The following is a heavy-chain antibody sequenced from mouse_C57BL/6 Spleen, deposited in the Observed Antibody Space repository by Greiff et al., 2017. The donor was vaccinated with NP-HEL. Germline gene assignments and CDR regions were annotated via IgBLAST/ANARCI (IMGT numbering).Heavy chain of an antibody. CDR3: ARDSSGYPPYSMDY. Sequence: EVQLQQSGPVLVKPGASVKMSCKASGYTFTDYYMNWVKQSHGKSLEWIGVITPYNGGTSYNQKFKGKATLTVDKSSSTAYMELNSLTSEDSAVYYCARDSSGYPPYSMDYWGQGTSVTVSS. D-gene: IGHD3-2*02. CDR2: ITPYNGGT. V-gene: IGHV1-19*01. J-gene: IGHJ4*01. CDR1: GYTFTDYY.